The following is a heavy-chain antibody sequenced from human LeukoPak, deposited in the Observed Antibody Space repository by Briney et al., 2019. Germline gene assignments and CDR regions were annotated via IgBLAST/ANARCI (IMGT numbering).Heavy chain of an antibody. J-gene: IGHJ4*02. CDR2: INHSGST. CDR3: ARFRELSPKYYFDY. V-gene: IGHV4-34*01. CDR1: GGSFSGYY. Sequence: PSETLSLTCTVYGGSFSGYYWSWIRQPPGKGLEWIGEINHSGSTNYNPSLKSRVTISVDTSKNQFSLKLSSVTAADTAVYYCARFRELSPKYYFDYWGQGTLVTVSS. D-gene: IGHD3-10*01.